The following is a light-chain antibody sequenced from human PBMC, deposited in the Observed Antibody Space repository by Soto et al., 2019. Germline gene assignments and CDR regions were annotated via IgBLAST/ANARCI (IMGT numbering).Light chain of an antibody. CDR3: QQYNIWPHT. CDR1: QSVGSN. CDR2: DAS. J-gene: IGKJ4*02. Sequence: EIVMTQSPATLSVSPGERVTLSCRARQSVGSNLAWYQQTPGQAPRVVIYDASTRATVIPARFSGSGSGTEFTLTISSLQSEDFAVYYCQQYNIWPHTFGEGTKVDIK. V-gene: IGKV3-15*01.